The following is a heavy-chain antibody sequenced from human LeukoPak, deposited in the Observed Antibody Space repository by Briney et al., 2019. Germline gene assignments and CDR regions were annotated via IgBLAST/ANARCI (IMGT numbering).Heavy chain of an antibody. CDR2: IYTGGGR. D-gene: IGHD3-10*01. CDR1: GFTVSSYY. J-gene: IGHJ3*02. CDR3: ARRKIEDLGLGGDAFDI. Sequence: PGGSLRLSCAASGFTVSSYYMNWVRQAPGKELEWVSVIYTGGGRYYADSVRGRFTISRDTSKNMVFLQMNSLRAEDTALYHCARRKIEDLGLGGDAFDIWGQGTMVTVSS. V-gene: IGHV3-53*01.